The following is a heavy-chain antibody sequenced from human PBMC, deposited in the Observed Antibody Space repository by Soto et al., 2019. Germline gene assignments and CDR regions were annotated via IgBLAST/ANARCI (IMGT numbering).Heavy chain of an antibody. J-gene: IGHJ6*02. CDR2: ISSGSTTI. V-gene: IGHV3-48*02. CDR3: ARVRRNDASDYYGMDV. D-gene: IGHD1-1*01. CDR1: GFSFSTST. Sequence: GGSLRLSCAASGFSFSTSTMNWVRQDPGKGLEWVSYISSGSTTIYYADSVKGRFTISRDNGKNSLYLQMNSLRDEDTAVYYCARVRRNDASDYYGMDVWGQGTTVTVSS.